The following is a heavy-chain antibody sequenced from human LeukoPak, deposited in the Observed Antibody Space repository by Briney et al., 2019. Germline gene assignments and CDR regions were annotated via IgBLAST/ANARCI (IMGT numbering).Heavy chain of an antibody. V-gene: IGHV3-23*01. CDR2: ISGSGGST. CDR1: GFTFSSYA. Sequence: GGSLRLSCAASGFTFSSYAMSWVRQAPGKGLEWVSAISGSGGSTYYADSVKGRFTISRDNSENTLYLQMNSLRAEDTAVYYCAKDRSGSYAELFDYWGQGTLVTVSS. D-gene: IGHD1-26*01. CDR3: AKDRSGSYAELFDY. J-gene: IGHJ4*02.